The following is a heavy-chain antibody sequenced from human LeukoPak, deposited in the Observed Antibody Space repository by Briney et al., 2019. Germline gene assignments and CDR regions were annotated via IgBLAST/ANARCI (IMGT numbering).Heavy chain of an antibody. CDR3: ARDGDSGGYYYGLFDN. J-gene: IGHJ4*02. CDR1: GFTFSLFG. V-gene: IGHV3-48*04. Sequence: GGSLRLSCAASGFTFSLFGMTWVRQAPGKGLEWISYISSSRRTINYADSVKGRFTISRDNAKNSLYLQMNNLRAEDTAVYYCARDGDSGGYYYGLFDNWGQGTLVTVSS. D-gene: IGHD3-22*01. CDR2: ISSSRRTI.